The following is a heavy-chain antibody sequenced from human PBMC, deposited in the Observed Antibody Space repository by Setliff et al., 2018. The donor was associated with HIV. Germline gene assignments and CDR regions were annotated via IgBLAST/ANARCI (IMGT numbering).Heavy chain of an antibody. CDR2: IYTSGST. CDR1: GGSISSGSYY. V-gene: IGHV4-61*09. Sequence: SETLSLTCTVSGGSISSGSYYWSWIRQPAGKGLEWIGHIYTSGSTNYNPSLKSRVTISVDTSKNQFSLKLSPVTAADTAVYYCARERSALLWKNWFDPWGQGTLVTVSS. D-gene: IGHD3-10*01. J-gene: IGHJ5*02. CDR3: ARERSALLWKNWFDP.